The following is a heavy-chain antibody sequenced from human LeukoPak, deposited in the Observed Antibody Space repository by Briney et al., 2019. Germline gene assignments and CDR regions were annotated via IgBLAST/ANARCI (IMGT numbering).Heavy chain of an antibody. J-gene: IGHJ2*01. Sequence: SGTLSLTCAVSGGSISSGGYSWSWIRQPPGKGLEWIGYIYHSGSTYYNPSLKSRVTISVDRSKNQFSLKLSSVTAADTAVYYCARDRDGYNSRYFDLWGRGTLVTVSS. CDR2: IYHSGST. CDR1: GGSISSGGYS. CDR3: ARDRDGYNSRYFDL. D-gene: IGHD5-12*01. V-gene: IGHV4-30-2*01.